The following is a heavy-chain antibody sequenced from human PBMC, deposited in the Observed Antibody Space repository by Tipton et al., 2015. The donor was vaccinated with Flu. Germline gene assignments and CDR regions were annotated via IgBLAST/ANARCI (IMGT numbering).Heavy chain of an antibody. D-gene: IGHD5-18*01. V-gene: IGHV4-39*07. CDR3: ARGPRGDTAMVSLGY. J-gene: IGHJ4*01. CDR1: GGSISSVNYY. Sequence: GLVKPSETLSLTCIVSGGSISSVNYYWGWIRQPPGKGLEWIGSISHGGGTYTNPSLKGRVVLSVDASMSKNEFSLTMTSVTASDTAVYYCARGPRGDTAMVSLGYWGPGILVTVSS. CDR2: ISHGGGT.